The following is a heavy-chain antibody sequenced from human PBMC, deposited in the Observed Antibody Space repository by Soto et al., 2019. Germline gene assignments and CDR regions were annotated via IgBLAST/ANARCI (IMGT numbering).Heavy chain of an antibody. CDR2: IYYRGST. Sequence: SSETLSLTCNVAGGSISGYYWSWIRQPPGKGLEYIGYIYYRGSTNYNPSLESRVTMSVDTSRNQFSLKVNSVTAADTAVYYCARQQLLPFYYALDVWGQGTTVTV. V-gene: IGHV4-59*01. CDR1: GGSISGYY. J-gene: IGHJ6*02. D-gene: IGHD6-13*01. CDR3: ARQQLLPFYYALDV.